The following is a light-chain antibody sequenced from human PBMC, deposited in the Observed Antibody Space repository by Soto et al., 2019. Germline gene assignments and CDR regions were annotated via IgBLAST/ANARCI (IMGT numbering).Light chain of an antibody. Sequence: QTVVTQPASVSGSPGQSITISCTGISSDVGGYNYVSWYQQRPGKVPKLIIYDVTNRPSGVSNRFSGSKSGSTASLTISGLQAEDEADYYCSSYTSSSVIFGGGTQLTVL. CDR1: SSDVGGYNY. J-gene: IGLJ2*01. CDR3: SSYTSSSVI. V-gene: IGLV2-14*03. CDR2: DVT.